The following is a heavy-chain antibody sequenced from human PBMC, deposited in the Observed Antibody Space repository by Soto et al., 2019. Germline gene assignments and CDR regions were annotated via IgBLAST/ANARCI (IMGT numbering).Heavy chain of an antibody. CDR3: ARVIRSGGWYWIDY. Sequence: EVQLVESGGGLVQPGGSLRLSCSASGFIFSSYEMNWVRQAPGKGLEWVSYISSSATTIYYADSVKGRFTISRDNAKNSLYLLMNRVRAEYKAVYYCARVIRSGGWYWIDYWGQGTLVTVSS. CDR2: ISSSATTI. V-gene: IGHV3-48*03. CDR1: GFIFSSYE. J-gene: IGHJ4*02. D-gene: IGHD6-19*01.